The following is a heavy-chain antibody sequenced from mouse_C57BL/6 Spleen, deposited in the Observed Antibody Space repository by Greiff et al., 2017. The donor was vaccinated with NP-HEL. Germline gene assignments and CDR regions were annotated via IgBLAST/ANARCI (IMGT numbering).Heavy chain of an antibody. D-gene: IGHD2-4*01. Sequence: EVQGVESGGGLVKPGGSLKLSCAASGFTFSSYTMSWVRQTPEKRLEWVATISGGGGNTYYPDSVKGRFTISRDNAKNTLYLQMSSLRSEDTALYYCARHGYYDYDVYCDYWGQGTTLTVSS. J-gene: IGHJ2*01. V-gene: IGHV5-9*01. CDR3: ARHGYYDYDVYCDY. CDR1: GFTFSSYT. CDR2: ISGGGGNT.